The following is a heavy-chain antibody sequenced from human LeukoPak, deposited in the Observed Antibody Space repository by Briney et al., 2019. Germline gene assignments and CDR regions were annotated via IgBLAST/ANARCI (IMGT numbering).Heavy chain of an antibody. V-gene: IGHV4-59*08. J-gene: IGHJ4*02. CDR2: IYYSGST. CDR1: GGSISSYY. Sequence: SETLSLTCTVSGGSISSYYWSWIRQPPGKGLEWIGYIYYSGSTNYNPSLKSRVTISVDTSKNQFSLKLSSVTAADTAVYYCARTYSSGWFTSTPPQTYFDYWGQGTLVTVSS. CDR3: ARTYSSGWFTSTPPQTYFDY. D-gene: IGHD6-19*01.